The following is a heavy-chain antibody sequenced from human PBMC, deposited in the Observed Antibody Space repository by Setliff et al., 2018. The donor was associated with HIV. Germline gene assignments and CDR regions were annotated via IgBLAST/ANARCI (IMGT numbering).Heavy chain of an antibody. V-gene: IGHV3-30*18. J-gene: IGHJ5*02. CDR1: GFTFSSYV. D-gene: IGHD1-7*01. CDR3: AKDRRGITGTKSCAWFDP. Sequence: PGGSLRLSCAATGFTFSSYVLHWVRQAPGKGLEWVAVMSTGGDIKIYADSVKGRFTISRDNSKNTLYLQMNSLRAEDTAVYYCAKDRRGITGTKSCAWFDPWGQGTLVTVSS. CDR2: MSTGGDIK.